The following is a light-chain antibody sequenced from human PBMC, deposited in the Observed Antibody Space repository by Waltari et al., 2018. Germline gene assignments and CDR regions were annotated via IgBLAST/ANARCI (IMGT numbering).Light chain of an antibody. Sequence: AIQMTQSPSSLCASVGDRVTITCRASQDIKNDLGWYQKKPDTAPKFLIHAASSLQSAVPSRFSGGGSGTNFTLTISSLQPEDFATYYCLQDYTYPLTFGGGTKVEIK. V-gene: IGKV1-6*02. CDR3: LQDYTYPLT. CDR2: AAS. CDR1: QDIKND. J-gene: IGKJ4*01.